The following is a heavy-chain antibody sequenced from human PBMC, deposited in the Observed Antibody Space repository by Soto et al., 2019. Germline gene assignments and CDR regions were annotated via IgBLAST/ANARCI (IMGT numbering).Heavy chain of an antibody. D-gene: IGHD2-15*01. CDR3: ARDAKGYYARGYCSGGSCPPFDY. V-gene: IGHV4-31*03. J-gene: IGHJ4*02. CDR2: IYYSGST. CDR1: GGSISSGGYY. Sequence: SETLSLTCTVSGGSISSGGYYWSWIRQHPGKGLEWIGYIYYSGSTYYNPSLKSRVTISVDTSKNQFSLKLSSVTAADTAVYYCARDAKGYYARGYCSGGSCPPFDYWGQGTLVTVSS.